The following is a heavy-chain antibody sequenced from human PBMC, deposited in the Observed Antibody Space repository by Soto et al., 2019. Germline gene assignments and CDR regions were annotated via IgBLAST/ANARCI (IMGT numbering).Heavy chain of an antibody. CDR1: GGSISSSNW. V-gene: IGHV4-4*02. Sequence: SETLYITCAVSGGSISSSNWWSWLRQPPGKGLEWFGENYHSDSTNYNPSLKSRFTISVDKSKNQVSLKLSTVTAADTAVYYCAKSYYYYSSGFDYWGQGTLVTVSS. CDR2: NYHSDST. J-gene: IGHJ4*02. CDR3: AKSYYYYSSGFDY. D-gene: IGHD3-22*01.